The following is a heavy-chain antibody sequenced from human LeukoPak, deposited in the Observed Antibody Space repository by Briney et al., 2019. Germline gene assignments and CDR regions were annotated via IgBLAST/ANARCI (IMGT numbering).Heavy chain of an antibody. CDR2: IWYDGSNK. CDR3: VRGRSGYYYDY. CDR1: GFTFSSYG. J-gene: IGHJ4*02. D-gene: IGHD3-22*01. V-gene: IGHV3-33*01. Sequence: SGGSLRLSCAASGFTFSSYGMHWVRQAPGKGLEWVAVIWYDGSNKYYADSVKGRFTISRDNSKNILYLQMGGLRAEDTAVYYCVRGRSGYYYDYWGQGTLVTVSS.